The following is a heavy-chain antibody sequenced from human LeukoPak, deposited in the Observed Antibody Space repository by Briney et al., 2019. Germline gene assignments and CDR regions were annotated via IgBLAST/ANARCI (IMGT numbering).Heavy chain of an antibody. J-gene: IGHJ6*03. Sequence: SETLSLTCTVSGGSISSYYWSWIRQPAGKGLEWIGRIYTNGNTNYNPSLKSRVTISVDTSKNQFSLKLSSVTAADTAVYYCARGPYRRNQKYYYYYMDVWGKGTTVTVSS. D-gene: IGHD1-26*01. V-gene: IGHV4-4*07. CDR3: ARGPYRRNQKYYYYYMDV. CDR1: GGSISSYY. CDR2: IYTNGNT.